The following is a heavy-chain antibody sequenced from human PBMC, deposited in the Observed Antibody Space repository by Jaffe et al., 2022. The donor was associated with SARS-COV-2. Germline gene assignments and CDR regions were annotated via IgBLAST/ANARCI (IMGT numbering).Heavy chain of an antibody. Sequence: EVQLVESGGGLVKPGGSLRLSCAASGFTFSSYSMNWVRQAPGKGLEWVSSISSSSSYIYYADSVKGRFTISRDNAKNSLYLQMNSLRAEDTAVYYCARAVAFTPKLDADFDYWGQGTLVTVSS. V-gene: IGHV3-21*01. CDR2: ISSSSSYI. CDR1: GFTFSSYS. CDR3: ARAVAFTPKLDADFDY. J-gene: IGHJ4*02. D-gene: IGHD6-19*01.